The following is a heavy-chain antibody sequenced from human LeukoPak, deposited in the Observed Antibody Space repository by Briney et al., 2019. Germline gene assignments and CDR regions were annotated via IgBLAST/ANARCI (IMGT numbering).Heavy chain of an antibody. V-gene: IGHV1-18*04. J-gene: IGHJ4*02. CDR2: IGAYNGDT. CDR3: ARVSTGTTFFDY. CDR1: GYTFTSFG. D-gene: IGHD1-7*01. Sequence: ASVKVSCKPSGYTFTSFGISWVRQAPGQGLEWMGWIGAYNGDTNYAQKFQGRVTMTTDTSTSTAYMDLRSLRSDDTAVYYCARVSTGTTFFDYWGQGTLVTVSS.